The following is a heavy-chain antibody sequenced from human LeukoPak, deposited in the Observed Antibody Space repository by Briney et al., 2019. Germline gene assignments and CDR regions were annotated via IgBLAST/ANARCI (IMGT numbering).Heavy chain of an antibody. CDR1: SGSISSGSYS. Sequence: KPSETLSLTCTVSSGSISSGSYSWSWIRQPPGRGLEWVGYVYHSGGTYYNPSLKTPVTISIDRSKNQFSLKMSSVSAADTAVYYCARWYGSGTRNPRFDSWGQGALVTVSS. CDR3: ARWYGSGTRNPRFDS. J-gene: IGHJ5*01. V-gene: IGHV4-30-2*01. CDR2: VYHSGGT. D-gene: IGHD3-10*01.